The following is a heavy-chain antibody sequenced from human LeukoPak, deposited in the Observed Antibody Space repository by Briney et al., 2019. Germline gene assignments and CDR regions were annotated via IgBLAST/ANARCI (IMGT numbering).Heavy chain of an antibody. J-gene: IGHJ6*02. Sequence: GGSLRLSCAASGFTFSSYGMHWVRQAPGKGLEWVAVISYDGSSKYYADSVKGRFTISRDNSKNTLYLQMNSLRAEDTAVYYCARGGYCSGGSCYSEFYYYGMDVWGQGTTVTVSS. D-gene: IGHD2-15*01. CDR3: ARGGYCSGGSCYSEFYYYGMDV. CDR1: GFTFSSYG. CDR2: ISYDGSSK. V-gene: IGHV3-30*03.